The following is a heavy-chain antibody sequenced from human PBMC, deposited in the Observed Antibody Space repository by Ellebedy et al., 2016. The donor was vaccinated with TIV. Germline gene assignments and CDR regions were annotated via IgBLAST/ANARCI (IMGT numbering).Heavy chain of an antibody. J-gene: IGHJ4*02. CDR1: GFTFNTYR. Sequence: GGSLRLSCAASGFTFNTYRMPGVPQAPGKGLEWLPVISYDGSIKYYADSVKGRFTISRDNSKNTLYLQMNSLRVEDKAVYYCARDLGEMATINGFDYWGQGILVTVSS. V-gene: IGHV3-30*19. CDR3: ARDLGEMATINGFDY. D-gene: IGHD5-24*01. CDR2: ISYDGSIK.